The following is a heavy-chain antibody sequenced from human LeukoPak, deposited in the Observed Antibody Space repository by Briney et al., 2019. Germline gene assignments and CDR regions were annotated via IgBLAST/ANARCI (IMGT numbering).Heavy chain of an antibody. Sequence: PSETLSLTCGVSGGSISSGIWWSWVRQPPGKGLEWIGEIYHSGSTNYSPSLKSRGTISVDKSKSQFSLKLISVTAADTAIYYCARKPTTSDAFDMWGQGTMVTVSS. CDR2: IYHSGST. J-gene: IGHJ3*02. CDR3: ARKPTTSDAFDM. V-gene: IGHV4-4*02. CDR1: GGSISSGIW. D-gene: IGHD1-26*01.